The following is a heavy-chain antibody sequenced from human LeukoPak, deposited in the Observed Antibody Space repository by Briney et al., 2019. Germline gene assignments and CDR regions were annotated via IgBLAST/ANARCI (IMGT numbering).Heavy chain of an antibody. V-gene: IGHV3-9*01. CDR2: ISWNSGSI. Sequence: GGSLRLSCAASGFTFDDYAMHWVRQAPGKGLEWDSGISWNSGSIGYADSVKGRFTISRDNAKNSLYLQMNSLRAEDTALYYCAKDITDTPNYGMDVWGQGTTVTVSS. CDR1: GFTFDDYA. J-gene: IGHJ6*02. CDR3: AKDITDTPNYGMDV. D-gene: IGHD2-15*01.